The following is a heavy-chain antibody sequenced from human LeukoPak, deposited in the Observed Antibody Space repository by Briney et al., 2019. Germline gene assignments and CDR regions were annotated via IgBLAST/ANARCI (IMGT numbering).Heavy chain of an antibody. CDR2: ISAYNGNT. CDR3: ARGRQWEPKFDY. CDR1: GYTFSSYS. J-gene: IGHJ4*02. Sequence: ASVKVSCTASGYTFSSYSMSWVRQAPGQGLEWMGWISAYNGNTNYAQKVQGRVTMTTDTSTSTAYMEVRSLRSEDTAVYYCARGRQWEPKFDYWGQGTLVTVSS. V-gene: IGHV1-18*01. D-gene: IGHD1-26*01.